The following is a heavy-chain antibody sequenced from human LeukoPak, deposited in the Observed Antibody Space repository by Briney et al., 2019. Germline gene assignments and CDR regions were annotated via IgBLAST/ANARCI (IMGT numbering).Heavy chain of an antibody. J-gene: IGHJ5*02. CDR2: ITISGHTK. CDR3: ARGDPHADL. CDR1: GCDLNTYE. Sequence: GGSLRLSCAASGCDLNTYEMNWVRQAPGKGLEWIADITISGHTKNYADSVKGRFTISRDNAGTSLYLQMNSLRVGDTGVYYCARGDPHADLWGQGTLVTVSS. V-gene: IGHV3-48*03.